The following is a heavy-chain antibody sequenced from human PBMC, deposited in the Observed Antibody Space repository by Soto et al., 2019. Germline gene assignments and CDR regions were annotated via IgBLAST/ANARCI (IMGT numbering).Heavy chain of an antibody. D-gene: IGHD3-9*01. J-gene: IGHJ6*02. CDR2: ISYDGRYI. CDR3: ARDVTDYVLDV. V-gene: IGHV3-30*03. Sequence: QMQLVESGEGVVQPGTSLRLSCAASGFIFSNYAMHWVRQAPGKGLEWVALISYDGRYIYYADSVKGRFAISRDNSKKTVELLMNSLRREDTAVYYCARDVTDYVLDVWGQGTTVNVSS. CDR1: GFIFSNYA.